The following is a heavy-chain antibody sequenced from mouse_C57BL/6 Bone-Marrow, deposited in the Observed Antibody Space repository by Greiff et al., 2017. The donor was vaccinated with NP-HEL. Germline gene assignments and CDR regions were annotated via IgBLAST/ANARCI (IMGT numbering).Heavy chain of an antibody. CDR2: ISSGGSYT. V-gene: IGHV5-6*01. Sequence: EVQVVESGGDLVKPGGSLKLSCAASGFTFSSYGMSWVRQTPDKRLEWVATISSGGSYTYYPDSVKGRFTISRDNAKNTLYLQMSSLKSEDTAMYYCARLITTKGDWYFDVWGTGTTVTVSS. D-gene: IGHD1-1*01. CDR1: GFTFSSYG. CDR3: ARLITTKGDWYFDV. J-gene: IGHJ1*03.